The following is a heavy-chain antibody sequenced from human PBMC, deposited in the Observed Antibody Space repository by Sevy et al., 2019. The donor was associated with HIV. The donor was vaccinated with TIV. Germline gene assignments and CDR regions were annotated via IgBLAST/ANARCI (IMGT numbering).Heavy chain of an antibody. V-gene: IGHV1-58*01. CDR2: IVVGSGNT. CDR1: GFTFTSSA. J-gene: IGHJ4*02. D-gene: IGHD2-15*01. CDR3: AADPAGYSERGDFFDY. Sequence: ASVKVSCKASGFTFTSSAVQWVRQARGQRLEWIGWIVVGSGNTNYAQKFQERVTISRDMSTSTAYMELSSLRSEDPAVYYRAADPAGYSERGDFFDYWGQGTLVTVSS.